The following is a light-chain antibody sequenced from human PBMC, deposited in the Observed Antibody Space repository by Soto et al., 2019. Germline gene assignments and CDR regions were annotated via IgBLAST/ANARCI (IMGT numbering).Light chain of an antibody. J-gene: IGKJ4*01. CDR3: QQYGSSSLT. CDR2: GAS. V-gene: IGKV3-20*01. CDR1: QSVSSSY. Sequence: EIVLTQSPGTLSLSPGERATLSCRARQSVSSSYLAWYQQKPGQAPRLLIYGASSRATGIPDRFSGSGSGTEFALTSSRLEPEDFAVYYCQQYGSSSLTFGGGTKVEIK.